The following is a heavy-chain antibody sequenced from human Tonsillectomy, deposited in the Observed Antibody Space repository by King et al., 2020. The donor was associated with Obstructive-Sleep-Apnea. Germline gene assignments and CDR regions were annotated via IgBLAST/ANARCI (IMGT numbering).Heavy chain of an antibody. V-gene: IGHV3-30-3*01. J-gene: IGHJ4*02. CDR3: ARAQPYGSGGGCSLFDY. CDR1: GFTFSSFA. D-gene: IGHD2-21*01. Sequence: VQLVESGGGVVQPGRSLRLSCAASGFTFSSFAVHWVRRAPGKGLEGVAVISYDGDNKYYADSVKGRFTNSRDTSKNTLYLQMNSLSAEETAVYYFARAQPYGSGGGCSLFDYWGQGTLVTVSS. CDR2: ISYDGDNK.